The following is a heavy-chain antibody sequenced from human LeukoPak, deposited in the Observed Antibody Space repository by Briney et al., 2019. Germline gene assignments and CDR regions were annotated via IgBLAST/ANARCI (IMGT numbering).Heavy chain of an antibody. CDR2: ISSSSSYI. CDR1: GFTFSSYS. CDR3: ARNWNDGFDP. J-gene: IGHJ5*02. V-gene: IGHV3-21*01. Sequence: SRGSLRLSCAASGFTFSSYSMNWVRQAPGKGLEWVSSISSSSSYIYYADSVKGRFTISRDSAKNSLYLQMNSLRAEDTAVYYCARNWNDGFDPWGQGTLVTVSS. D-gene: IGHD1-1*01.